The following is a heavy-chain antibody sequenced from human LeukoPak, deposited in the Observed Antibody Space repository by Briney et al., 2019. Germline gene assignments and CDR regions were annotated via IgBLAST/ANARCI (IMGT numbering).Heavy chain of an antibody. Sequence: SETLSLTCVVYGGSFSGYYWSWIRQPPGKGLEWIGEINHSGTTNYNPSLKSRVTISVDTSKNQFSLNLSSVTAADTAVYYCARRGPSGSYYYYFAMDVWGQGTTVTVSS. J-gene: IGHJ6*02. CDR2: INHSGTT. D-gene: IGHD6-25*01. CDR1: GGSFSGYY. CDR3: ARRGPSGSYYYYFAMDV. V-gene: IGHV4-34*01.